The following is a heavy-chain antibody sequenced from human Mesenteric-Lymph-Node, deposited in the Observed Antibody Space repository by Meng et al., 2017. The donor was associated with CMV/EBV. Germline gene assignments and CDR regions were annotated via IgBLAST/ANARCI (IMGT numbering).Heavy chain of an antibody. V-gene: IGHV1-8*03. Sequence: YTFNSYDINWVRQAPGQGLEWMGWMNPKSGNTGYAEKFQGRITITMNNSIDTAYMELSRLRSEDTAVYYCARVSVSMAWGVIGQEFDPWGQGSLVTVSS. CDR3: ARVSVSMAWGVIGQEFDP. CDR2: MNPKSGNT. CDR1: YTFNSYD. D-gene: IGHD3-10*01. J-gene: IGHJ5*02.